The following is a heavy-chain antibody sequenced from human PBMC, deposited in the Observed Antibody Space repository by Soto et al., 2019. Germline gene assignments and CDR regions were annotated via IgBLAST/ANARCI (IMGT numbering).Heavy chain of an antibody. Sequence: SETLSLTCTVSGVSVNSGSSYWAWIRQPPGKGLEWIGFGSYSGTTNYKPSLKSRVTISVDTSRSQISLKVTSLTAADTAVHYCARGATVTQYDYWGQGTLVTVSS. D-gene: IGHD4-17*01. V-gene: IGHV4-61*01. CDR3: ARGATVTQYDY. J-gene: IGHJ4*02. CDR1: GVSVNSGSSY. CDR2: GSYSGTT.